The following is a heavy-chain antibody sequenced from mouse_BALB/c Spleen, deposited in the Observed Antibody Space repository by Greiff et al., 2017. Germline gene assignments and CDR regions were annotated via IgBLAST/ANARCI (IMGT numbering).Heavy chain of an antibody. D-gene: IGHD1-1*01. CDR1: GYTFTCYC. CDR3: TRWRDDGSSYFDY. CDR2: INPSNGGT. J-gene: IGHJ2*01. V-gene: IGHV1S81*02. Sequence: VQLQQPGAELVKPGASVKLSCKASGYTFTCYCMYWVKQRPGQGLEWIGGINPSNGGTNYNEKFKSKATLTVDKSSSTAYMQLSSLTSEDSAVYYCTRWRDDGSSYFDYWGQGTTLTVSA.